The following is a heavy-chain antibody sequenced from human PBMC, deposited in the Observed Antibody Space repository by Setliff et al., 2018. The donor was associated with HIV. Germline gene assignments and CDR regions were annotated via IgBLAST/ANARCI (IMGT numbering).Heavy chain of an antibody. CDR1: DGSFSSDY. V-gene: IGHV4-59*01. J-gene: IGHJ4*02. CDR3: ARDPPGYGDSNDY. Sequence: PSETLSLTCTVSDGSFSSDYWTWIRQTPGKGLEWIGYIYYTGSTNYNPSLKSRLTLSVDTSKNQFSLKLRSVTAADTAVYYCARDPPGYGDSNDYWGQGTLVTVSS. CDR2: IYYTGST. D-gene: IGHD4-17*01.